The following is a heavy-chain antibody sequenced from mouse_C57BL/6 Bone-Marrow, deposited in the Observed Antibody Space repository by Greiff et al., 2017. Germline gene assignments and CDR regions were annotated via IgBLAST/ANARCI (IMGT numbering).Heavy chain of an antibody. D-gene: IGHD1-1*01. CDR1: GYTFTSYG. Sequence: VQLQQSGAELARPGASVKLSCKASGYTFTSYGISWVKQRTGQGLEWIGEIYPRSGNTYYNEKFKGKATLTADKSSSTAYMELRSLTSEDSAVYFCAYGIFAYWGQGTLVNVSA. CDR2: IYPRSGNT. J-gene: IGHJ3*01. V-gene: IGHV1-81*01. CDR3: AYGIFAY.